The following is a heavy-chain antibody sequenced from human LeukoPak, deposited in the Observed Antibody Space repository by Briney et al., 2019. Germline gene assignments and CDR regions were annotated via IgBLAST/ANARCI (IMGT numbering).Heavy chain of an antibody. V-gene: IGHV3-21*04. CDR3: ARVKGEGAHFDY. J-gene: IGHJ4*02. CDR1: GFTFSSYT. CDR2: ISSSTYI. Sequence: GGSLRLSCAASGFTFSSYTMNWVRQAPGKGLEWVSSISSSTYINYADSVKGRFTISRDNAKNSLYLQMHSLRAEDTAFYHCARVKGEGAHFDYWGQGTLVTVSS. D-gene: IGHD1-26*01.